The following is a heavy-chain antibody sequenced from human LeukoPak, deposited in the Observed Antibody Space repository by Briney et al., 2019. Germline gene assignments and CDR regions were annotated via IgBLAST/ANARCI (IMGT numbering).Heavy chain of an antibody. CDR2: IGVSGSTM. CDR1: GFTFSSYE. J-gene: IGHJ6*02. D-gene: IGHD4-17*01. V-gene: IGHV3-48*03. Sequence: PGGSLRLSCAASGFTFSSYEMNWVRQAPGKGLEWVSYIGVSGSTMYYAESVKGRFTISRDNAKNSLYLQMNSLRAEDTAVYYCAREGPSGDYVSGYGMDVWGQGTTVTVSS. CDR3: AREGPSGDYVSGYGMDV.